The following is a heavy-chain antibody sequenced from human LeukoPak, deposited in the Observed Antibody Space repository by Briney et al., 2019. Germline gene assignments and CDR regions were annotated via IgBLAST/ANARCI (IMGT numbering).Heavy chain of an antibody. CDR3: ASYNWNDGFFDY. CDR2: ISSSSSII. CDR1: GFTFSTYS. D-gene: IGHD1-20*01. J-gene: IGHJ4*02. V-gene: IGHV3-48*02. Sequence: GGSLRLSCAASGFTFSTYSMNWVRQAPGKGLEWISYISSSSSIIYYAVSVKGRFTISRDNAKNSLSLQMNSLRDEDTAVYYCASYNWNDGFFDYWGQGTLVTVSS.